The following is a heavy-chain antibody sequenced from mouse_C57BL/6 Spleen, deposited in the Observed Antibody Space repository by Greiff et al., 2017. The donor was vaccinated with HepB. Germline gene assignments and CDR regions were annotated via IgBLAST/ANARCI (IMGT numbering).Heavy chain of an antibody. CDR2: IHPSDSDT. J-gene: IGHJ3*01. CDR1: GYTFTSYW. Sequence: QVQLQQPGAELVKPGASVKVSCKASGYTFTSYWMHWVKQRPGQGLEWIGRIHPSDSDTNHNQKFKGKATLTVDKSSSTAYMQLSSLTSEDSAVYYCAYYGSNPGFAYWGQGTLVTVSA. V-gene: IGHV1-74*01. D-gene: IGHD1-1*01. CDR3: AYYGSNPGFAY.